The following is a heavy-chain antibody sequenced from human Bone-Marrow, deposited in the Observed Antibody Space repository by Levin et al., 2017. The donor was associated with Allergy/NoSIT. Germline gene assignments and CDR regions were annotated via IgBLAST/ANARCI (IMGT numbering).Heavy chain of an antibody. CDR2: IYYSGST. Sequence: ESLKISCTVSGGSISSYYWSWIRQPPGKGLEWIGYIYYSGSTNYNPSLKSRVTLSVDTSKNQFSLNLSSVTAADTAVYYCARAGGYCSGGSCYGWFDPWGQGTLVTVSS. V-gene: IGHV4-59*01. CDR3: ARAGGYCSGGSCYGWFDP. J-gene: IGHJ5*02. D-gene: IGHD2-15*01. CDR1: GGSISSYY.